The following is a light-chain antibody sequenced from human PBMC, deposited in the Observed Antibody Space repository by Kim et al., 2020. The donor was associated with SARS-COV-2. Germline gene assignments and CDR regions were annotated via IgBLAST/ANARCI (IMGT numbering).Light chain of an antibody. Sequence: LSLSPGERATLFCRASQSVSSKLAWYLQKPGQAPRLLIYGASTRATGIPARFSGSGSGTEFTLTISSLQSEDFAVYYCQQYNSWPLFGQGTKLEI. CDR1: QSVSSK. J-gene: IGKJ2*01. CDR3: QQYNSWPL. CDR2: GAS. V-gene: IGKV3-15*01.